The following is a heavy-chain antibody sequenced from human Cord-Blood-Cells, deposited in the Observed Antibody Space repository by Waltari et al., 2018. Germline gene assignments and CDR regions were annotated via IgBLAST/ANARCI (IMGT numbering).Heavy chain of an antibody. D-gene: IGHD6-6*01. J-gene: IGHJ3*02. CDR3: ARYPTEYSSSSGAFDI. CDR1: GWSFSGYY. Sequence: QVQLQQRGAGLLTPSATLSLTCSVYGWSFSGYYWSWIRPPQGKGLGWIGEINHSGSTNYNPSLKSRVTTSVDTSKNQFSLKLSSVTAADTAVYYCARYPTEYSSSSGAFDIWGQGTMVTVSS. CDR2: INHSGST. V-gene: IGHV4-34*01.